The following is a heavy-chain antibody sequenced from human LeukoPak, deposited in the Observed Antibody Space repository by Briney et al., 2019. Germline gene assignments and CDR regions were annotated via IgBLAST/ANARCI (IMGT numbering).Heavy chain of an antibody. Sequence: ASVKVSCKASGYSFTSYGISWVRQAPGQGLEWMGWISGYNGNTDFAQKLQGRVTMTTDTSTSTAYMELRSLRSDDTAVYYCARTCGGDCHDAFDIWGQGTMVTVSS. J-gene: IGHJ3*02. CDR2: ISGYNGNT. V-gene: IGHV1-18*01. CDR1: GYSFTSYG. CDR3: ARTCGGDCHDAFDI. D-gene: IGHD2-21*01.